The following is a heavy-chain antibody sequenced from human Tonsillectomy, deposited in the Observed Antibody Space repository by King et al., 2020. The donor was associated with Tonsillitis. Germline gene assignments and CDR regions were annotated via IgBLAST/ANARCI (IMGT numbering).Heavy chain of an antibody. V-gene: IGHV3-30*04. Sequence: VQLVESGGGVVQPGRSLRLSYAASGFTFSSYAMHWVRQAPGKGLEWVAVISYDGSNKYYADSVKGRFTISRDNSKNTLYLQMNSLRAEDTAMYYCATSIAVADPFDHWGQGTLVTVSS. J-gene: IGHJ4*02. CDR3: ATSIAVADPFDH. CDR1: GFTFSSYA. D-gene: IGHD6-19*01. CDR2: ISYDGSNK.